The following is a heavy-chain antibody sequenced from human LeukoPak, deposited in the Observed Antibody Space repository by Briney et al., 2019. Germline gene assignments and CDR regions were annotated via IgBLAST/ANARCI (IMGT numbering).Heavy chain of an antibody. CDR2: INHSGST. CDR1: GGSFSGYY. CDR3: ARTGPPRLSCYYYYGMDV. Sequence: PSETLSLTCAVYGGSFSGYYWSWIRQPPGKGLEWIGEINHSGSTNYNPSLKSRVTISVDTSKNQFSLKLSSVTAADTAVYYCARTGPPRLSCYYYYGMDVWGQGTTVTVAS. D-gene: IGHD1-14*01. J-gene: IGHJ6*02. V-gene: IGHV4-34*01.